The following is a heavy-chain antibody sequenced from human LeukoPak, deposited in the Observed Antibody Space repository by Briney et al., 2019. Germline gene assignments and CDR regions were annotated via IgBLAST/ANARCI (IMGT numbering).Heavy chain of an antibody. Sequence: GGSLRLSCAASGFTFSSYWMSWVRQAPGKGLEWVANIKQDGSEKYYVDSVKGRFTIPRDNAQNSLLLQMNSLRAEDTAVYYCARAQRTYSSGWFGFDSWGQGTLVTVSS. D-gene: IGHD6-19*01. CDR3: ARAQRTYSSGWFGFDS. J-gene: IGHJ4*02. CDR1: GFTFSSYW. CDR2: IKQDGSEK. V-gene: IGHV3-7*03.